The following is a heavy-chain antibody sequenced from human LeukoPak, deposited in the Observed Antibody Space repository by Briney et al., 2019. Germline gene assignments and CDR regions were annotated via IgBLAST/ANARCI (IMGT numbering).Heavy chain of an antibody. CDR3: ARVPTNSYGFGQ. CDR2: INEDGTSA. V-gene: IGHV3-74*01. Sequence: GGSLRLSCAASGFGFSVYRMHWVRQAPGKGLVWVAHINEDGTSASHADSVKGRFTISRDNAKNTLYLQMNSLTVEDTAVYYCARVPTNSYGFGQWGQGSLLTVSS. J-gene: IGHJ4*02. D-gene: IGHD5-18*01. CDR1: GFGFSVYR.